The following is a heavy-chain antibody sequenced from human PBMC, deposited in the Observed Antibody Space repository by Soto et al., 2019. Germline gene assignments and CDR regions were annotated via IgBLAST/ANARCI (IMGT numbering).Heavy chain of an antibody. CDR3: AVDIEVTGMGHYYFDY. J-gene: IGHJ4*02. CDR2: IYADGTT. CDR1: GFTVSSNY. D-gene: IGHD2-15*01. Sequence: EVQLVDSGGGLVRTGGSLRLSCAASGFTVSSNYNSWVRQAPGKGLEWVSVIYADGTTYYADSVKDRFTISRDNSKNTVSLQMSSLRAEDTAVYYCAVDIEVTGMGHYYFDYWGQGALVTVSS. V-gene: IGHV3-66*01.